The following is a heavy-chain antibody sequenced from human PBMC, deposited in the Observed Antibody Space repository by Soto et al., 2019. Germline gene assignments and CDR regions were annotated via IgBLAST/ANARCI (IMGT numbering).Heavy chain of an antibody. D-gene: IGHD3-3*01. CDR3: ARAPTYDFSYMDV. J-gene: IGHJ6*03. Sequence: ASETLSLTCTVSGGSISSYYWSWIRQPPGKGLEWIGYIYYSGSTNYNPSLKSRVTISVDTSKNQFSLKLSSVTAADTAVYYCARAPTYDFSYMDVWGKGTTVTVSS. CDR1: GGSISSYY. CDR2: IYYSGST. V-gene: IGHV4-59*08.